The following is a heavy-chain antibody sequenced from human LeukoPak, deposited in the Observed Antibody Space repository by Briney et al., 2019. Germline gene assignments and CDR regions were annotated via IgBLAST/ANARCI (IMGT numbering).Heavy chain of an antibody. CDR3: ARGTYGSGSYVMDV. CDR2: ISSSSSYI. D-gene: IGHD3-10*01. J-gene: IGHJ6*04. V-gene: IGHV3-21*01. CDR1: GFTFSSYS. Sequence: PGRSLRLSCAASGFTFSSYSMNWVRQAPGKGLELVSSISSSSSYIYYADSVKGRFTTSRDNAKNSLYLQMNSLRAEDTAVYYCARGTYGSGSYVMDVWGKGTTVTVSS.